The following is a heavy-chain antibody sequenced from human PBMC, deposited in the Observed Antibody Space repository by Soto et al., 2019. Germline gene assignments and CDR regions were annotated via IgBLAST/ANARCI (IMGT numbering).Heavy chain of an antibody. CDR2: IYYSGST. CDR3: ARRGLVGATTFDY. CDR1: GGSISSSRSY. D-gene: IGHD1-26*01. V-gene: IGHV4-39*01. J-gene: IGHJ4*02. Sequence: SETLSLTCTLSGGSISSSRSYWGWIRQPPGKGLECIGSIYYSGSTYYSPSLKSRVTISVDTSKNQFSLKLSSVTAADTAVYYCARRGLVGATTFDYWGQGTLVTVS.